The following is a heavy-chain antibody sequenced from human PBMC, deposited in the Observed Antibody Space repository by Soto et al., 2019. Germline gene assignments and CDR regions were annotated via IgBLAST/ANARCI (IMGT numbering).Heavy chain of an antibody. CDR3: ARDRGYDSSGYYYYYYGMDV. Sequence: SETLSLTCTVSGGSISSYYWSWIRQPPGKGLEWIGYIYYSGSANYNPSLKSRVTISVDTSKNQFSLKLSSVTAADTAVYYCARDRGYDSSGYYYYYYGMDVWGQGTTVTVSS. CDR1: GGSISSYY. J-gene: IGHJ6*02. D-gene: IGHD3-22*01. V-gene: IGHV4-59*01. CDR2: IYYSGSA.